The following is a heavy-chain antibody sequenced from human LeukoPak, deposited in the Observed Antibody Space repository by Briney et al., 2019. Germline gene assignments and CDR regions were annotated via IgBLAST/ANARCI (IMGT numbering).Heavy chain of an antibody. CDR2: IRQDGGEK. J-gene: IGHJ4*01. V-gene: IGHV3-7*01. CDR3: VRDGTAAGLYFDL. D-gene: IGHD6-13*01. CDR1: GFTFSSYW. Sequence: PGGSLRLSCAVSGFTFSSYWMNWVRQAPGKGLEWVASIRQDGGEKSYVDSVKGRFIISRDNTKNSLYLQINSLRAEDTAMYYCVRDGTAAGLYFDLWGQGTLVTVSS.